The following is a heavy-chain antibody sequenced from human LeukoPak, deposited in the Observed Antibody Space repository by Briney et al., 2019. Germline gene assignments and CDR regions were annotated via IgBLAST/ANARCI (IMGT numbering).Heavy chain of an antibody. J-gene: IGHJ4*02. CDR3: AKVGGRSGWKYYFDY. Sequence: PGGSLRLSCAASGFTFRSYWMHWVRQAPGKGLVWVSRINIDGSSGSYADSVEGRFTISRDNAKNTVYLQMNSLRAEDTAVYYCAKVGGRSGWKYYFDYWGQGTLVTVSS. D-gene: IGHD6-19*01. CDR2: INIDGSSG. CDR1: GFTFRSYW. V-gene: IGHV3-74*01.